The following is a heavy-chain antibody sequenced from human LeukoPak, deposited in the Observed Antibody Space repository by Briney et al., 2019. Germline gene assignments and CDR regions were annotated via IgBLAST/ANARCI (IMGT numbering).Heavy chain of an antibody. Sequence: GGSLRLSCAASGFTSSSYAMHWVRQAPGKGLEWVAVISYDGSNKYYADSVKGRFTISRDNSKNTLYLQMNSLRAEDTAVYYCARAQKVYYYYGMDVWGQGTTVTVSS. V-gene: IGHV3-30-3*01. CDR3: ARAQKVYYYYGMDV. CDR1: GFTSSSYA. CDR2: ISYDGSNK. J-gene: IGHJ6*02.